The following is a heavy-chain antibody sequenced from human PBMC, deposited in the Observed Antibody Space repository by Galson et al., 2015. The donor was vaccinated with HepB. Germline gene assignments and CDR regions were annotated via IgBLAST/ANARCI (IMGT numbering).Heavy chain of an antibody. CDR1: GYTFTSYG. CDR2: ISAYNGNT. V-gene: IGHV1-18*04. D-gene: IGHD2-2*01. J-gene: IGHJ6*02. Sequence: SVKVSCKASGYTFTSYGISWVRQAPGQGLEWMGWISAYNGNTNYAQKLQGRVTMTTDTSTSTAYMELRSLRSDDTAVYYCARGGRYCGSTSRHLCMDVWGQGTTVTVSS. CDR3: ARGGRYCGSTSRHLCMDV.